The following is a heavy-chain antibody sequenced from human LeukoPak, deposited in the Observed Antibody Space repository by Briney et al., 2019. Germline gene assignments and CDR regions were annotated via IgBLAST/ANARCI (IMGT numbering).Heavy chain of an antibody. V-gene: IGHV3-9*03. J-gene: IGHJ3*02. CDR3: AKDEFVASDFTGAFDI. CDR1: GFTFDDYA. D-gene: IGHD2-8*02. Sequence: GGSLRLSCAASGFTFDDYAMHWVRQAPGKGLEWVSGSSWNSGSIGYADSVKGRITISRDNAKNSLYLQMNSLRAEDMALYYCAKDEFVASDFTGAFDIWGQGTMVTVSS. CDR2: SSWNSGSI.